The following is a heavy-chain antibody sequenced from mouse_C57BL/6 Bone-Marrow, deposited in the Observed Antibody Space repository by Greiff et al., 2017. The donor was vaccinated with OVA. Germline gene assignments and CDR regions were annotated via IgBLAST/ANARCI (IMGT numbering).Heavy chain of an antibody. J-gene: IGHJ3*01. Sequence: VQLVESGAELARPGASVKMSCKASGYTFTSYTMHWVKQRPGQGLEWIGYINPSSGYTKYNQKFKDKATLPADKSSSTAYMQLSSLTSEDSAVYYCARRDDGYPFAYWGQGTLVTVSA. CDR2: INPSSGYT. CDR3: ARRDDGYPFAY. V-gene: IGHV1-4*01. CDR1: GYTFTSYT. D-gene: IGHD2-3*01.